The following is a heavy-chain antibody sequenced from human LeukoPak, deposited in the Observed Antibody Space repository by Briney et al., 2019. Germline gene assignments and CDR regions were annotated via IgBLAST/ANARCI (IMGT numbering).Heavy chain of an antibody. CDR1: GFTFSNYR. Sequence: GGSLRLSCAASGFTFSNYRMNWVRQAPGKGLEWASSISSRNSYLYYGDSVKGRFTIYRDNAKNSLYLQMNSLRAEDTAVYYCARDHWYGSSLMFDYWGQGTLVTVSS. D-gene: IGHD6-13*01. V-gene: IGHV3-21*01. CDR3: ARDHWYGSSLMFDY. CDR2: ISSRNSYL. J-gene: IGHJ4*02.